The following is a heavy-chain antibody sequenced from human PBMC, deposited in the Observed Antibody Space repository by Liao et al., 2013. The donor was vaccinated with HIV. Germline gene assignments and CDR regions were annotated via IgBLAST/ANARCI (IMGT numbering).Heavy chain of an antibody. CDR3: AREGYYDILTWHYYYYMDV. Sequence: QVQLQQWGAGLSKPSETLSLSCAVYGRSFSNYYWSWIRQPPGKGLEWIGEITHSGSTNYNPSLKSRVTISVDTSKNQFSLKLSSVTAADTAVYYCAREGYYDILTWHYYYYMDVWGKGTTVTVSS. J-gene: IGHJ6*03. CDR1: GRSFSNYY. V-gene: IGHV4-34*01. D-gene: IGHD3-9*01. CDR2: ITHSGST.